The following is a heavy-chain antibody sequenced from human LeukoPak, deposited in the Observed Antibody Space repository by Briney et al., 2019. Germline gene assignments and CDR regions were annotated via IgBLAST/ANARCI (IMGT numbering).Heavy chain of an antibody. CDR1: GGSISNYY. V-gene: IGHV4-4*07. CDR3: ARERYLSRLGYCSSTSCYYYFDY. J-gene: IGHJ4*02. CDR2: IHTSGST. Sequence: SETLSLTCTVSGGSISNYYWSWIRQPAGKGLEWIGRIHTSGSTNYNPSLKSRVTISVDTSKNQFSLKLSSVTAADTAVYYCARERYLSRLGYCSSTSCYYYFDYWGQGTLVTVSS. D-gene: IGHD2-2*01.